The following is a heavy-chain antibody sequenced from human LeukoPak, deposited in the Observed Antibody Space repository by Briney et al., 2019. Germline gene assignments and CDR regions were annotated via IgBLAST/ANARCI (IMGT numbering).Heavy chain of an antibody. V-gene: IGHV3-23*01. CDR2: ISGSGGTS. J-gene: IGHJ4*02. CDR3: AKKLVGSYPFDY. D-gene: IGHD1-26*01. CDR1: GFTFNTYA. Sequence: RGSLRLSCAASGFTFNTYAMSWVRQAPGKGLEWVSVISGSGGTSYYADSVKGRFTISRDNSKNTLYLQMNSLRAEDTAVYYCAKKLVGSYPFDYWGQGTLVTVSS.